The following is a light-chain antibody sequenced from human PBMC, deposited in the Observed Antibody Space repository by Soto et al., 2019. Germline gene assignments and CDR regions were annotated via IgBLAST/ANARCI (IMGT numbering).Light chain of an antibody. V-gene: IGLV1-40*01. J-gene: IGLJ3*02. Sequence: QSVLTQPPSVSGAPGQRVTISCTGSSSNIGAGYDVHWYQQLPGTAPKLLIYGNSNRPSGVPDRFSGSKSGTSASLAITGLQAEDEADYYCQSYDSSLSGNWGVFGGGTKLTVL. CDR1: SSNIGAGYD. CDR2: GNS. CDR3: QSYDSSLSGNWGV.